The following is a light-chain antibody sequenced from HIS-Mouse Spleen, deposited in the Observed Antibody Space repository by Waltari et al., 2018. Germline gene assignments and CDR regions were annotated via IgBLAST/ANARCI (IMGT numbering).Light chain of an antibody. CDR3: SSYTSSSTLEVV. CDR1: SSDVGGYNY. CDR2: DVS. Sequence: QSALTQPASVSGSPGQSITISCTGTSSDVGGYNYVSWYQQHPGKAPKLMIYDVSNRHSGVSNGCSGSKSGNTAALTISGLQAEDEADYYCSSYTSSSTLEVVFGGGTKLTVL. J-gene: IGLJ2*01. V-gene: IGLV2-14*03.